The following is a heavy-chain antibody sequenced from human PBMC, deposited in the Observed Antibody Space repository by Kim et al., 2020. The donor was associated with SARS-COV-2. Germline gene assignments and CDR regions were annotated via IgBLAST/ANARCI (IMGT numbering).Heavy chain of an antibody. CDR1: GFTFSSYG. D-gene: IGHD4-4*01. V-gene: IGHV3-30*18. CDR3: AKGRSNDYIDAFDI. CDR2: ISYDGSNK. J-gene: IGHJ3*02. Sequence: GGSLRLSCAASGFTFSSYGMHWVRQAPGKGLEWVAVISYDGSNKYYADSVKGRFTISRDNSKNTLYLQMNSLRAEDTAVYYCAKGRSNDYIDAFDIWGQGTMVTVSS.